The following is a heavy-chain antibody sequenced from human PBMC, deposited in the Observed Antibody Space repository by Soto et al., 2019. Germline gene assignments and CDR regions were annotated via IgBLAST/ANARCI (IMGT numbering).Heavy chain of an antibody. CDR1: GGSFSGYY. J-gene: IGHJ5*02. CDR2: INHSGST. V-gene: IGHV4-34*01. Sequence: SETLSLTCAVYGGSFSGYYWSWIRQPPGKGLEWIGEINHSGSTNYNPSLKSRVTISVDTSKNQFSLKLSSVTAADTAVYYCARGRHYYGSGSYYKRPPQAQNWFDPWGQGTLVTVSS. CDR3: ARGRHYYGSGSYYKRPPQAQNWFDP. D-gene: IGHD3-10*01.